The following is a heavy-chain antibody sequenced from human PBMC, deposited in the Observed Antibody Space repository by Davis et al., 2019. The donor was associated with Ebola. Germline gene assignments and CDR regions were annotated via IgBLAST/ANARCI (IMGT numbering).Heavy chain of an antibody. CDR2: ISWNRGSI. J-gene: IGHJ5*02. V-gene: IGHV3-9*01. Sequence: SLKISCAASGFTFDDYAMHWVRQAPGKGLEWVSGISWNRGSIDYADSVKGRFTISRDNAKNSLYLQMNSLRAEDTAVYYCAKANSSGYYQNWIDPWGQGTLVTVSS. D-gene: IGHD3-22*01. CDR3: AKANSSGYYQNWIDP. CDR1: GFTFDDYA.